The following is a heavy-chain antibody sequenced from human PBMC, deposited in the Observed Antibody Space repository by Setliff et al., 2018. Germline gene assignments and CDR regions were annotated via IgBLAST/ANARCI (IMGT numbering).Heavy chain of an antibody. CDR1: GFSFSGYE. V-gene: IGHV3-48*03. J-gene: IGHJ4*02. CDR3: ARENGDYDLDY. D-gene: IGHD4-17*01. CDR2: IGSSGNTI. Sequence: AGSLRLSCAASGFSFSGYEMSWVRQAPGKGLEWISYIGSSGNTIYYANSVKGRFTISRDNAKNSLFLQMNSLRAEDTVVYYCARENGDYDLDYWGQGALVTVSS.